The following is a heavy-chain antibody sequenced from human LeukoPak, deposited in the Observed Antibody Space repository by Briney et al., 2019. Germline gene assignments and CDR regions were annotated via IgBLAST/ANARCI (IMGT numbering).Heavy chain of an antibody. D-gene: IGHD5-18*01. CDR3: ARGDVDTAMVTPDY. V-gene: IGHV1-2*02. CDR1: GYTFTGYY. CDR2: INPNSGGT. Sequence: ASVKVSCKASGYTFTGYYMHWVRQAPGQGLEWMGWINPNSGGTNNEQKFQGRVTMTRDTSISTAYMELSRLRFDDTAMYYCARGDVDTAMVTPDYWGQGTLVTVSS. J-gene: IGHJ4*02.